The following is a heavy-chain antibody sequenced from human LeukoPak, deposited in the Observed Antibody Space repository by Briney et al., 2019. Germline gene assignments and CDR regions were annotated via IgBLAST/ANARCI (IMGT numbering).Heavy chain of an antibody. D-gene: IGHD3-3*02. V-gene: IGHV3-15*01. CDR1: GFTIGTAW. CDR2: IKSEGEGATT. J-gene: IGHJ6*04. Sequence: GGSLRLSCVRSGFTIGTAWMSWVRQAPGKGLEWLGHIKSEGEGATTDYAAPAKGRFAISRDDSKNMIYLQISSLKIDDTAIYNCIAHFPYFYGFDVWGKGTTVTVSS. CDR3: IAHFPYFYGFDV.